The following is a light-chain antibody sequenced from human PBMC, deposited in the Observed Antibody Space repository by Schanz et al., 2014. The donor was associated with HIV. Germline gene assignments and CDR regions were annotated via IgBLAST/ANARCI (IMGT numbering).Light chain of an antibody. J-gene: IGLJ2*01. V-gene: IGLV2-14*01. CDR1: SSDVGGYKY. CDR2: DVS. Sequence: QSALTQPASVSGSLGQSITISCTGTSSDVGGYKYVSWYQQYPGKAPKLMIYDVSNRPSGVSNRFSGSKSGNTASLTISGLQAEDEADYYCSSYTSSSPIFGGGTKLTVL. CDR3: SSYTSSSPI.